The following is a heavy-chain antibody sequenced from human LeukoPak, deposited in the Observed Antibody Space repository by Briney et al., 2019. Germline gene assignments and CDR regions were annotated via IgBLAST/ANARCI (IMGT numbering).Heavy chain of an antibody. V-gene: IGHV3-30*02. CDR2: TRYDGVNK. Sequence: GSLRLPWAASGFTFSSYAMHWVRQAPGKGLGWVTFTRYDGVNKYYADSVKGGFTISRDNSKNTQYLQMNSLRAEDTAVYYCAKDGMVRGVIDYWGQGTLVTVSS. CDR3: AKDGMVRGVIDY. D-gene: IGHD3-10*01. J-gene: IGHJ4*02. CDR1: GFTFSSYA.